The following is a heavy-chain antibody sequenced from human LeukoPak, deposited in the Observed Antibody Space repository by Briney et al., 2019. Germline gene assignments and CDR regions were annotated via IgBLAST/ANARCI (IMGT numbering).Heavy chain of an antibody. J-gene: IGHJ4*02. CDR3: ARHAFGELLRIDY. CDR1: GYTFTGYY. D-gene: IGHD3-10*01. V-gene: IGHV1-2*02. Sequence: VASVKVSCKASGYTFTGYYMHWVRQAPGQGLEWIGWINPNSGGTNYAQKFQGRVTMTRDTSISTAYMELSRLRSDDTAVYYCARHAFGELLRIDYWGQGTLVTVSS. CDR2: INPNSGGT.